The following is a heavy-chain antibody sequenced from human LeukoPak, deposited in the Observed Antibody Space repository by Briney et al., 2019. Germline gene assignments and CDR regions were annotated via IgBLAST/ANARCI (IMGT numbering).Heavy chain of an antibody. CDR1: GYTFTSYD. CDR2: MNPNSGNT. CDR3: ARGHCSGGSCYYH. Sequence: ASVKVSCKASGYTFTSYDINWVRQATGQGLEWMGWMNPNSGNTGYAQKFQGRVTITRNTSTSTVYMKLSSLRSDDTAVYYCARGHCSGGSCYYHWGQGTLVTVSS. J-gene: IGHJ5*02. D-gene: IGHD2-15*01. V-gene: IGHV1-8*03.